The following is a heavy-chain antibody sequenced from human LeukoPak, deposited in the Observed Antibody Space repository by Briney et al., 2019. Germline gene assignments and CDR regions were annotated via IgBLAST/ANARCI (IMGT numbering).Heavy chain of an antibody. CDR3: AKRRGLELLYYYYMDV. V-gene: IGHV3-30*04. Sequence: GSLRLSCAASGSTFSSYVMHWVRQAPGKGLEWVAIISYDGSNEYYADSVKGRFTISRDNAKNSLYLQMNSLRAEDTAVYYCAKRRGLELLYYYYMDVWGKGTTVTVSS. J-gene: IGHJ6*03. D-gene: IGHD1-7*01. CDR2: ISYDGSNE. CDR1: GSTFSSYV.